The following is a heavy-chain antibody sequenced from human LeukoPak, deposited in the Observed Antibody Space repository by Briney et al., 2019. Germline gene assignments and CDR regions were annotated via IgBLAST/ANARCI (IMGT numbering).Heavy chain of an antibody. V-gene: IGHV3-20*01. CDR3: ARVMRYDYVWGSYRSPRAFDI. Sequence: GGSLRLSCVASGFTIHNDWMHWVRQAPGKGLEWVSGINWNGGSTGYADSVKGRFTISRDNAKNSLYLQMNSLRAEDTALYHCARVMRYDYVWGSYRSPRAFDIWGQGTMVTVSS. D-gene: IGHD3-16*02. CDR1: GFTIHNDW. J-gene: IGHJ3*02. CDR2: INWNGGST.